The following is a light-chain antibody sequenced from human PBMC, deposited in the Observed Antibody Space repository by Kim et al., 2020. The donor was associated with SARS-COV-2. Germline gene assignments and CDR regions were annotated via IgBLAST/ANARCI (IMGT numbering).Light chain of an antibody. CDR2: GAS. CDR1: QSVSSK. J-gene: IGKJ2*01. V-gene: IGKV3-15*01. Sequence: EIVLTKSPATLSVSPGERVTLSCRASQSVSSKLIWYQQKRGQAPRLLIFGASTRATGIPARFSGSGSGTEFTLTISSLQSEDFAVYYCQEHNNWPYTFGQGTKLEI. CDR3: QEHNNWPYT.